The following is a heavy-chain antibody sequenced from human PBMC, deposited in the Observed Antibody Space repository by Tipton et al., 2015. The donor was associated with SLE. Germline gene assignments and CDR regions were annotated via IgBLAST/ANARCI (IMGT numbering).Heavy chain of an antibody. CDR2: IIPILGIA. CDR3: AKESPTKGGSAFDI. J-gene: IGHJ3*02. V-gene: IGHV1-69*08. CDR1: GGTFSSYT. D-gene: IGHD3-10*01. Sequence: QVQLVQSGAEVKKPGSSVRVSCKASGGTFSSYTINWVRQAPGQGLEWMGRIIPILGIANYAQKFQGRVTITADKSTSTAYMELRSLRSDDTAVYYCAKESPTKGGSAFDIWGQGTMVTVSS.